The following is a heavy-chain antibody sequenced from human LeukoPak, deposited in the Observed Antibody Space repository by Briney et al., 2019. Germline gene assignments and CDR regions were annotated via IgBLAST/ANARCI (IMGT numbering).Heavy chain of an antibody. CDR3: ARVVVGATVLDAFDI. V-gene: IGHV1-18*01. CDR2: ISVYKGNT. D-gene: IGHD1-26*01. J-gene: IGHJ3*02. Sequence: EASVKVSCKASGYTFTNYGISWVRQAPGQGLEWMGWISVYKGNTNYAQKLQGRVTMTTDTSTSTAYMELRSLRSDDTAVYYCARVVVGATVLDAFDIWGQGTMVTVSS. CDR1: GYTFTNYG.